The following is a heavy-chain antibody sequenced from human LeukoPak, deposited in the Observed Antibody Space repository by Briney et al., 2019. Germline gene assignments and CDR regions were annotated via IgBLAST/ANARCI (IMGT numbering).Heavy chain of an antibody. CDR3: ARKREKAGGYDILTGYLPQYYYYGMDV. CDR1: GYTFTSYG. J-gene: IGHJ6*02. D-gene: IGHD3-9*01. Sequence: ASVKVSCKASGYTFTSYGINWVRQAPGQGLEWMGWISAHNGNTNYAQKLQGRVTMTTDTSTSTAYMELRSLRSDDTAVYYCARKREKAGGYDILTGYLPQYYYYGMDVWGQGTTVTVSS. CDR2: ISAHNGNT. V-gene: IGHV1-18*01.